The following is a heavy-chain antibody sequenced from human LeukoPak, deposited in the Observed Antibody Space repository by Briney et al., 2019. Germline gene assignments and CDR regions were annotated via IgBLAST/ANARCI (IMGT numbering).Heavy chain of an antibody. D-gene: IGHD3-10*01. V-gene: IGHV3-21*01. Sequence: PGGSLRLSCAASGFTFSSYSMNRVRQAPGKGLEWVSSISSSSSYIYYADSVKGRFTISRDNAKNSLYLQMNSLRAEDTAVYYCARDYNYGSGNFDYWGQGTLVTVSS. CDR2: ISSSSSYI. CDR1: GFTFSSYS. CDR3: ARDYNYGSGNFDY. J-gene: IGHJ4*02.